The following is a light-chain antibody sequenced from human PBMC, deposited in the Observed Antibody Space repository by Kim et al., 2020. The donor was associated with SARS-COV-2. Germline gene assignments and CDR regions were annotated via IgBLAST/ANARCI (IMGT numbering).Light chain of an antibody. CDR1: SSNIGSRP. CDR3: AAWDDSLNGPV. J-gene: IGLJ3*02. V-gene: IGLV1-44*01. CDR2: SNN. Sequence: QSVLTQPPSASGTPGQRVTISCSGSSSNIGSRPVNWYQQLPGTAPKLLIYSNNQRPSGVPDRFSGSKSGTSASLAISGPQSDDEASYYCAAWDDSLNGPVFGGGTKLTVL.